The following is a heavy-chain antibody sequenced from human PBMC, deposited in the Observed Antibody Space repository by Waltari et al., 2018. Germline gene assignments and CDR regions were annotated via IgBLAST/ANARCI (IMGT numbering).Heavy chain of an antibody. J-gene: IGHJ4*02. D-gene: IGHD2-2*01. Sequence: QVQLVQSGAEVKKPGASVKVSCKASCYPFTSYGIRRVRPATGQGLEWMGWISAYNGNTNYAQKLQGRVTMTTDTSTSTAYMELRSLRSDDTAVYYCAREGYCSSTSCLDPNPDYWGQGTLVTVSS. CDR2: ISAYNGNT. V-gene: IGHV1-18*01. CDR3: AREGYCSSTSCLDPNPDY. CDR1: CYPFTSYG.